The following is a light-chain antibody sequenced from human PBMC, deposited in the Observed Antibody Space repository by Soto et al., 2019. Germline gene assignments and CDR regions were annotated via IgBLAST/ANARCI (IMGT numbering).Light chain of an antibody. CDR3: QQYINWPSTYS. V-gene: IGKV3-15*01. J-gene: IGKJ2*03. CDR1: PSISSN. Sequence: EIVMPQSPATLSVSPAETATLSCRASPSISSNLAWYQQKPGQAPTLLIYSAPTRATGIPTTFSGSGSETDFTPTISSLQSEDVAVDYCQQYINWPSTYSIGRGTKVESK. CDR2: SAP.